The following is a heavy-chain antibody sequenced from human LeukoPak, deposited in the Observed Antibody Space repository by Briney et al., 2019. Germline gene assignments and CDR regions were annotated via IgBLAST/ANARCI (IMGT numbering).Heavy chain of an antibody. V-gene: IGHV4-39*01. CDR2: IYYSGST. CDR3: ARAFRARYFDL. Sequence: SSETLSLTCTVSGGSITTSSYYWGWIRQPPGKGLEWIGIIYYSGSTYYNSSLKGRVTISVDTSKNQFSLKLSSVAAADTAVYYCARAFRARYFDLWGRGTLVTVSS. CDR1: GGSITTSSYY. D-gene: IGHD2/OR15-2a*01. J-gene: IGHJ2*01.